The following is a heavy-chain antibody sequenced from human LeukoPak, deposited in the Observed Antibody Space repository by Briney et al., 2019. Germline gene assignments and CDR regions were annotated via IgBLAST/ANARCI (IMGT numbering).Heavy chain of an antibody. CDR2: ISGSGGST. CDR1: GFTFEASA. Sequence: GGSLRLSCAASGFTFEASAMSWVRQAPGKGLEWVSAISGSGGSTYYADSVKGRFTISRDNSKNTLYLQMNSLRAEDTAVYYCAKGRASGSLLDYWGQGILVTVSS. J-gene: IGHJ4*02. D-gene: IGHD3-10*01. V-gene: IGHV3-23*01. CDR3: AKGRASGSLLDY.